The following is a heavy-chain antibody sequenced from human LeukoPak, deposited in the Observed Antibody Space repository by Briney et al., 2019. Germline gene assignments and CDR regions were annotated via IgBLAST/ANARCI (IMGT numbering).Heavy chain of an antibody. CDR2: ISYTGST. Sequence: SETLSLTCAVSGGSISSSTYFWGWIRQPPGKGLEWIGSISYTGSTYHNPSLKSRVTISVDTSKNQVSLKLSSVTAADTAVYYCAADYSGNYHVEFDYWGQGTLVTVSP. V-gene: IGHV4-39*07. CDR1: GGSISSSTYF. J-gene: IGHJ4*02. D-gene: IGHD1-26*01. CDR3: AADYSGNYHVEFDY.